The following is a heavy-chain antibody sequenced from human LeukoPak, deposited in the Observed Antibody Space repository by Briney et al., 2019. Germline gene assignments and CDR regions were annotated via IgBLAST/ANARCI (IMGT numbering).Heavy chain of an antibody. D-gene: IGHD3-10*01. J-gene: IGHJ4*02. V-gene: IGHV4-59*08. CDR2: IYYSGST. CDR3: ARQVKTYYGSGSFDY. CDR1: GGSISSYY. Sequence: SETLSLTCTVSGGSISSYYWSWIRQPPGKGLEWIGYIYYSGSTNYNPSLKSRVTISVDTSKIQFSLKLSSVTAADTAVYYCARQVKTYYGSGSFDYWGQGTLVTVSS.